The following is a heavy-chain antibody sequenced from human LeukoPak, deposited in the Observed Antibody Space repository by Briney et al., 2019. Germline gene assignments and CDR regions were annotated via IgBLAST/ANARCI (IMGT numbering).Heavy chain of an antibody. V-gene: IGHV1-24*01. CDR1: GYTLTELS. Sequence: ASVKVSCKVSGYTLTELSMHWVRQAPGKGLEWMGGFDPEDGETIYAQKFQGRVTVTEDTSTDTAYMELSSLRSEDTAVYYCARVSRMITFGGVSDWFDPWGQGTLVTVSS. CDR3: ARVSRMITFGGVSDWFDP. J-gene: IGHJ5*02. CDR2: FDPEDGET. D-gene: IGHD3-16*01.